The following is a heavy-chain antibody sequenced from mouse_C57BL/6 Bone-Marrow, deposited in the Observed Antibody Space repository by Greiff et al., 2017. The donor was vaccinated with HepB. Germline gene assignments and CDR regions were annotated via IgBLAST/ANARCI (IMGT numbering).Heavy chain of an antibody. J-gene: IGHJ3*01. V-gene: IGHV1-81*01. CDR1: GYTFTSYG. CDR2: IYPRSGNT. CDR3: ARYYSNYVSVLWFAY. Sequence: QVQLKQSGAELARPGASVKLSCKASGYTFTSYGISWVKQRTGQGLEWIGEIYPRSGNTYYNEKFKGKATLTADKSSSTAYMELRSLTSEDSAVYFCARYYSNYVSVLWFAYWGQGTLVTVSA. D-gene: IGHD2-5*01.